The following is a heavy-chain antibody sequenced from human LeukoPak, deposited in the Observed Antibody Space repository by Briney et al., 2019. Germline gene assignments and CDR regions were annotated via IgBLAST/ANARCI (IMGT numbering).Heavy chain of an antibody. D-gene: IGHD2-2*01. CDR1: GFTVSSNY. J-gene: IGHJ6*02. V-gene: IGHV3-30*18. CDR2: ISYDGSNK. CDR3: AKERYCSSTSCYENYSYYGMDV. Sequence: GGSLRLSCAASGFTVSSNYMSWVRQAPGKGLEWVAVISYDGSNKYYADSVKGRFIISRANSKNTLYLQMNSLRAEDTAVYYCAKERYCSSTSCYENYSYYGMDVWGQGTTVTVSS.